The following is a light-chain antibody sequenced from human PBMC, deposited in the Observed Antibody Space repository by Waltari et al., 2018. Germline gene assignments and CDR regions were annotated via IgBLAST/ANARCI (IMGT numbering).Light chain of an antibody. Sequence: QSVLTQPPSASGTPGQRVTISCSGSSATVGSNSFYWYHHLPGTAPKLLIYRNDHRPSGVPERFSASKSGTLASLAISGLRSEDEADYYCAAWDDSLRAKFVFGTGTKVTVL. J-gene: IGLJ1*01. CDR1: SATVGSNS. CDR2: RND. V-gene: IGLV1-47*01. CDR3: AAWDDSLRAKFV.